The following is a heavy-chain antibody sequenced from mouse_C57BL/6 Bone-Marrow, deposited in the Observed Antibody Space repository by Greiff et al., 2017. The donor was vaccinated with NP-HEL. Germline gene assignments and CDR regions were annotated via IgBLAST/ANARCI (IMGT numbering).Heavy chain of an antibody. Sequence: EVQRVESGGGLVQPGGSMKLSCVASGFTFSNYWMNWVRQSPEKGLEWVAQIRLKSDNYATHYAESVKGRFTISRDDSKSSVYLQMNNLRAEDTGIYYCTGGERGYFDVWGTGTTVTVSS. CDR2: IRLKSDNYAT. J-gene: IGHJ1*03. CDR3: TGGERGYFDV. CDR1: GFTFSNYW. V-gene: IGHV6-3*01.